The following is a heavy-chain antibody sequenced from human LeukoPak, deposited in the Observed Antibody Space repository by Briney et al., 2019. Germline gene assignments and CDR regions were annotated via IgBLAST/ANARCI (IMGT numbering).Heavy chain of an antibody. D-gene: IGHD3-16*02. CDR3: ATPSGGSYRPFDY. CDR2: IIPIFGTA. Sequence: ASVKVSCKASGCTFSSYAISWVRQAPGQGLEWMGGIIPIFGTANYAQKFQGRVTITADESTSTAYMELSSLRSEDTAVYYCATPSGGSYRPFDYWGQGTLVTVSS. CDR1: GCTFSSYA. V-gene: IGHV1-69*13. J-gene: IGHJ4*02.